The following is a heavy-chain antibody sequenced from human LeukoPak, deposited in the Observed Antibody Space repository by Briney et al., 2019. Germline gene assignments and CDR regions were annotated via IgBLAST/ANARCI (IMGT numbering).Heavy chain of an antibody. Sequence: ASVKVSCKASGYTFTGYYMHWVRQAPGQGLEWMGWINPNSGGTNYAQKFQGRVTMTRDTSISTAYMELSRLRSDDTAVYYCARAGEEKYYYGSGSYPRYYYYYYMDVWGKGTTVTISS. J-gene: IGHJ6*03. CDR3: ARAGEEKYYYGSGSYPRYYYYYYMDV. V-gene: IGHV1-2*02. D-gene: IGHD3-10*01. CDR2: INPNSGGT. CDR1: GYTFTGYY.